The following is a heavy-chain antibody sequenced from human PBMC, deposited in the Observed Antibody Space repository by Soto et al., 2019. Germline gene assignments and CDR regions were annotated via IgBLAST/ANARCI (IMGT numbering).Heavy chain of an antibody. CDR3: AKGSSGLRFLEWLSPHDY. D-gene: IGHD3-3*01. V-gene: IGHV3-23*01. J-gene: IGHJ4*02. CDR1: GFTFSSYS. Sequence: GGSLRLSCAASGFTFSSYSMSWVSQAPGKGLEWVSAISRIGSSTYYADSVKGRFTISRDNSKNTLYLQMNSLRAEDTAVYFCAKGSSGLRFLEWLSPHDYWGQGTLVTVSS. CDR2: ISRIGSST.